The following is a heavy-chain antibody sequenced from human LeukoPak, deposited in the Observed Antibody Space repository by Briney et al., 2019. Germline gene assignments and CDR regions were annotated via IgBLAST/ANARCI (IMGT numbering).Heavy chain of an antibody. CDR2: ISAYNGNT. CDR3: AYCSGGSCYSRSFDY. D-gene: IGHD2-15*01. V-gene: IGHV1-18*01. J-gene: IGHJ4*02. CDR1: GYTFTSYG. Sequence: ASVKVSCKASGYTFTSYGISWVRQAPGQGLEWMGWISAYNGNTNYARKLQGRVTMTTDTSTSTAYMELRSLRSDDTAVYYCAYCSGGSCYSRSFDYWGQGTLVTVSS.